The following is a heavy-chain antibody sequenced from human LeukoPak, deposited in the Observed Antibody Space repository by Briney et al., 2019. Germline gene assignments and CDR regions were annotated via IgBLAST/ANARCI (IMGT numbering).Heavy chain of an antibody. CDR2: ISSSSSYI. J-gene: IGHJ4*02. V-gene: IGHV3-21*01. CDR3: ATCYSNYAYFDY. Sequence: GGSLRLSCAASGFTFSYYSMNWVRQAPGKGLEWVSSISSSSSYIYYADSVKGRFTISRDNAKNSLYLQMNSLRAEDTAVYYCATCYSNYAYFDYWGQGTLVTVSS. D-gene: IGHD4-11*01. CDR1: GFTFSYYS.